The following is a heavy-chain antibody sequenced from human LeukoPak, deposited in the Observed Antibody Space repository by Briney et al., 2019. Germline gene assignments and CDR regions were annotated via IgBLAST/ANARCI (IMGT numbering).Heavy chain of an antibody. CDR3: GSISGASYGDF. CDR2: ISYDGSNK. D-gene: IGHD1-26*01. J-gene: IGHJ4*02. Sequence: GGSLRLSCAASGLTFSSYAMHWVRQAPGKGLEWVAVISYDGSNKYYAASVKGRFTISRDNSETTLYLQMNSLRAEDTAVYYCGSISGASYGDFWGQGTLVTVSS. CDR1: GLTFSSYA. V-gene: IGHV3-30*04.